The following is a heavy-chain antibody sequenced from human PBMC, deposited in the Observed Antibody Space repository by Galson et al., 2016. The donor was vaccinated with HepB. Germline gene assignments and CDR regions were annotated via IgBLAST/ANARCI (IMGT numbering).Heavy chain of an antibody. CDR1: GFTVRSNY. D-gene: IGHD2-8*02. V-gene: IGHV3-53*01. Sequence: SLRLSCAVTGFTVRSNYVGWVRHGPEKGLEWVAIVYAGGNTNYADSVKGRFTISRDESENAMSLQMSSLRREDTAVYYCVTYCTGGSCKVGHWGQGTLVTVPS. CDR3: VTYCTGGSCKVGH. CDR2: VYAGGNT. J-gene: IGHJ4*02.